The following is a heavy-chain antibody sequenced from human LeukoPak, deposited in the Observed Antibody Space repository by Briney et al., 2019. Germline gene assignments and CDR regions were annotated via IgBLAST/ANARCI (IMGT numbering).Heavy chain of an antibody. Sequence: SETLSLTCAVYGGSFSGYYWSWIRQPPGKGLEWIGEINHSGSTNYNPSLKSRVTISVDTSKNQFSLKLSSVTAADTAVYYCARGRLRSYPSKYFDYWGQGTLVTVSS. CDR3: ARGRLRSYPSKYFDY. V-gene: IGHV4-34*01. D-gene: IGHD1-26*01. CDR1: GGSFSGYY. J-gene: IGHJ4*02. CDR2: INHSGST.